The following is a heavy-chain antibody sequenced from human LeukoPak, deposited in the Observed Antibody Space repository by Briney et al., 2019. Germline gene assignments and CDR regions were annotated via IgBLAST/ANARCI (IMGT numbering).Heavy chain of an antibody. CDR3: ARTTVSGYFDY. CDR2: ISAYNGNT. D-gene: IGHD4-11*01. V-gene: IGHV1-18*04. Sequence: ASVKVSCKTSGYTFTDYYIHWVRQAPGQGLEWMGWISAYNGNTNYAQKLQGRVTMTTDTSTSTAYMELRSLRSDDTAVYYCARTTVSGYFDYWGQGTLVTVSS. J-gene: IGHJ4*02. CDR1: GYTFTDYY.